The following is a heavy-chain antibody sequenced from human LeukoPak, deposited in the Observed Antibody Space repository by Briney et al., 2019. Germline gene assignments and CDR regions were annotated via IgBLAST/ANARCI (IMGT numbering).Heavy chain of an antibody. V-gene: IGHV4-34*01. CDR1: GGSFSGYY. CDR2: IYHSGST. D-gene: IGHD6-13*01. CDR3: ARGPLAAAGGNFDY. Sequence: SETLSLTCAVYGGSFSGYYWSWIRQPPGKGLEWIGEIYHSGSTNYNPSLKSRVTISVDKSKNQSSLKLSSVTAADTAVYYCARGPLAAAGGNFDYWGQGTLVTVSS. J-gene: IGHJ4*02.